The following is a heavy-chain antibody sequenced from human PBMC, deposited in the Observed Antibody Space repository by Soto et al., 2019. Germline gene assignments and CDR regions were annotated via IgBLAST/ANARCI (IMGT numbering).Heavy chain of an antibody. Sequence: QVQLVQSGAEVKKPGASVKVSCKASGYRFNTYGISWVRQAPGQGLEWMGWINTYYGSAKYSQNFQGRVTMTTDTSTSTAYMGMSGLRSDDTAIYFCARSGAKVMLIPAAMGPLDSWGQGTLVTVSS. V-gene: IGHV1-18*01. CDR3: ARSGAKVMLIPAAMGPLDS. CDR2: INTYYGSA. CDR1: GYRFNTYG. J-gene: IGHJ4*02. D-gene: IGHD3-16*01.